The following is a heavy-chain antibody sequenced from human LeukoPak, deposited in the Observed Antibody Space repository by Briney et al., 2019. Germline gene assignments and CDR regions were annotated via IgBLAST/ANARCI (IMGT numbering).Heavy chain of an antibody. J-gene: IGHJ4*02. Sequence: ASVKVSCKASGYTFTGYYIHWVRQAPGQGLEWMGWVTPNSGDTNYAQRFQGRVTMTRDTSISTAYMELSRLTSDDTAVYYCSRASEVVPAAFYFDSWGQGTLVTVSS. CDR2: VTPNSGDT. CDR1: GYTFTGYY. V-gene: IGHV1-2*02. D-gene: IGHD2-2*01. CDR3: SRASEVVPAAFYFDS.